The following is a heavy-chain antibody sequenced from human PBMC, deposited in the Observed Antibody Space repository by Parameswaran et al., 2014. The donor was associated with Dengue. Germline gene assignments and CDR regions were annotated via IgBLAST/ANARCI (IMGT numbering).Heavy chain of an antibody. V-gene: IGHV3-21*01. CDR2: ISSNSVYK. CDR1: GFTFSNYI. J-gene: IGHJ3*01. Sequence: GSLRLSCATSGFTFSNYIMNWFRQTPGKGLEWVSSISSNSVYKYYADSVKGRLTISRDNAKNSLHLQMNSLRDEDTAVYYCTREVWTSGDDAFDLWGQGTM. D-gene: IGHD3/OR15-3a*01. CDR3: TREVWTSGDDAFDL.